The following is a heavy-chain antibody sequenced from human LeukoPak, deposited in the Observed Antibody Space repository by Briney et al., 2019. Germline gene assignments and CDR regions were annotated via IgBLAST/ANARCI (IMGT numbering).Heavy chain of an antibody. CDR2: ISPSGGST. D-gene: IGHD3-10*01. Sequence: GASVKVSCKASGYTFTSYYMHWVRQAPGQGLEWMGIISPSGGSTSYAQKFQGRVTMTRDMSTSTVYMELSSLRSEDTAVYYCARDGTPYYGSGRKNWFDPWGQGTLVTVSS. V-gene: IGHV1-46*01. CDR3: ARDGTPYYGSGRKNWFDP. CDR1: GYTFTSYY. J-gene: IGHJ5*02.